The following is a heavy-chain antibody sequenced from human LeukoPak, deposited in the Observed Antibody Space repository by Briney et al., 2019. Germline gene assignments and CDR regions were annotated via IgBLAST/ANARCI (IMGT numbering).Heavy chain of an antibody. CDR1: GGSISSSSYY. CDR3: ARHIVVVPAADSSDWFDP. CDR2: IYYSGST. V-gene: IGHV4-39*01. Sequence: SETLSLTCTVSGGSISSSSYYWGWIRQPPGKGLEWIGSIYYSGSTYYNPSLKSRVTISVDTSKNQFSLKLSSVTAADTAVYYCARHIVVVPAADSSDWFDPWGQGTLVTVSS. J-gene: IGHJ5*02. D-gene: IGHD2-2*01.